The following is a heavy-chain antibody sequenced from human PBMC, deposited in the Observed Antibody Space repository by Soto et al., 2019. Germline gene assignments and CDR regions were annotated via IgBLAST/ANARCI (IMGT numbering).Heavy chain of an antibody. V-gene: IGHV4-4*02. D-gene: IGHD6-19*01. CDR3: ARIAVAGTRFDY. Sequence: WETPSPTLRVSCGYLNQRCYSLGWVRQPPGKGLEWIGEIYHSGSTNYNPSLKSRVTISVDKSKNQFSLKLSSVTAADAAVYYCARIAVAGTRFDYWGQGTLVTVSS. CDR1: CGYLNQRCYS. CDR2: IYHSGST. J-gene: IGHJ4*02.